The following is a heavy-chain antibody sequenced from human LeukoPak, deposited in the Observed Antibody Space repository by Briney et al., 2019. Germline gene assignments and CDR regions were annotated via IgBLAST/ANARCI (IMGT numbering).Heavy chain of an antibody. V-gene: IGHV4-34*01. CDR2: INHGGNT. CDR1: GESFSGYF. J-gene: IGHJ3*02. D-gene: IGHD3-16*01. CDR3: ARLAVMEVIDFDI. Sequence: SETLSLTCALYGESFSGYFWSWIRQTPGKGLEWIGEINHGGNTRYNPSLKSRGAISIDTSANQFSLNLNSVTAADTAVYYCARLAVMEVIDFDIWGQGTLVTVSS.